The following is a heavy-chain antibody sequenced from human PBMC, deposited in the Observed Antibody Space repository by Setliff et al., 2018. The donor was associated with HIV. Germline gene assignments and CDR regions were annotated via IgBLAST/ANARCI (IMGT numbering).Heavy chain of an antibody. CDR2: IWSDGSNK. V-gene: IGHV3-33*01. Sequence: PGGSLRLSCAASGFTFSNYGMHWVRQAPGKGLEWVTVIWSDGSNKNYADSVKGRFTISRDNSKNTLYLQMNSLRAEDTAVYYCAITDGYTFDYWGQGTLVTVSS. CDR1: GFTFSNYG. D-gene: IGHD5-12*01. J-gene: IGHJ4*02. CDR3: AITDGYTFDY.